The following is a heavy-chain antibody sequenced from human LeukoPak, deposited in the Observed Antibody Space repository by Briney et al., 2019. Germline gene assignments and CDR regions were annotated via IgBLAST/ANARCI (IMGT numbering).Heavy chain of an antibody. D-gene: IGHD2-15*01. V-gene: IGHV3-74*01. CDR3: TRDVGFCSGGRCFPSGPADY. CDR1: GFIFNGHW. CDR2: IIGDGSST. Sequence: GESLRLSCAASGFIFNGHWMHWVRQAPGKGLMWVSHIIGDGSSTNYADSVKGRFTISRDNAKNTLYPQMNSLRAEDTAVYYCTRDVGFCSGGRCFPSGPADYWGQGTLVTVSS. J-gene: IGHJ4*02.